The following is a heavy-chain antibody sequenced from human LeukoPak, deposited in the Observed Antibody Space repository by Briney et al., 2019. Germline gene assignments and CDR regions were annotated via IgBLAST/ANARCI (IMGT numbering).Heavy chain of an antibody. J-gene: IGHJ6*03. Sequence: ASVKVSCKASGYTFTSYAMNWVRQAPGQGLEWMGWINTNTGNPTYAQGFTGRFVFSLDTSVSTAYLQISSLKAEDTAVYYCARVVQLWPYYYYYYMDVWGKGTTVTVSS. CDR3: ARVVQLWPYYYYYYMDV. V-gene: IGHV7-4-1*02. CDR1: GYTFTSYA. CDR2: INTNTGNP. D-gene: IGHD5-18*01.